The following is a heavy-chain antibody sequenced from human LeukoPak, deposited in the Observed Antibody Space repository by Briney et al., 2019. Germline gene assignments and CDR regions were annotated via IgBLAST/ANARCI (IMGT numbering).Heavy chain of an antibody. D-gene: IGHD3-3*01. Sequence: PGGSLRLSCAASGFTFSSYGMHWVRQAPGKGLEWVAVISCDGSNKYYADSVKGRFTISRDNSKNTLYLQMNSLRAEDTAVYYCAKDNYDFWSGYYKHRDRTAYYGMDVWGQGTTVTVSS. CDR1: GFTFSSYG. CDR2: ISCDGSNK. CDR3: AKDNYDFWSGYYKHRDRTAYYGMDV. J-gene: IGHJ6*02. V-gene: IGHV3-30*18.